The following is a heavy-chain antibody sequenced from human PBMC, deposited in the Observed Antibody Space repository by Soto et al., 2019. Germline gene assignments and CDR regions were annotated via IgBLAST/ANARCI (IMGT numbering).Heavy chain of an antibody. Sequence: PSETLSLTCAVYGGSFSGYYWSWIRQPPGKGLEWIGEINHSESTNYNPSLKSRVTISVDTSKNQFSLKLSSVTAADTAVYYCAGARRRRIGVVIMGYYGMDVWGQGTTVTVSS. CDR3: AGARRRRIGVVIMGYYGMDV. V-gene: IGHV4-34*01. CDR1: GGSFSGYY. D-gene: IGHD3-3*01. CDR2: INHSEST. J-gene: IGHJ6*02.